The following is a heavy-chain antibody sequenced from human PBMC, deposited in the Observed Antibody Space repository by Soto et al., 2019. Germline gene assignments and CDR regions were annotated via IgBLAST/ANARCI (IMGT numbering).Heavy chain of an antibody. D-gene: IGHD6-19*01. CDR2: INFDGSST. V-gene: IGHV3-74*01. CDR1: GFALSSSW. J-gene: IGHJ4*02. Sequence: EVQLVESGGGLVQPGGSLRLSCAGSGFALSSSWMHWVRQDPGKGLVWVSRINFDGSSTDYADSVRGRFTISRDNPKNTLYLEMNSLRADDTAVYHCARGPRGWYGFDYWGQGTLATVSS. CDR3: ARGPRGWYGFDY.